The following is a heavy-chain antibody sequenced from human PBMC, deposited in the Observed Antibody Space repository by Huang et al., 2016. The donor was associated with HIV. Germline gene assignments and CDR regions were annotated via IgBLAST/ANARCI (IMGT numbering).Heavy chain of an antibody. Sequence: KKPGSSVKVSCQASGGSFSDQIISWVRQAPGQRFEWMGGIIPLFRAPAYAQEFKGRVTMTAAESTATIYMELNSLTSEDTAVYYCAMSLRYQYDSRSYWGRYFDYWGQGTLVTVSS. D-gene: IGHD3-16*01. CDR2: IIPLFRAP. J-gene: IGHJ4*02. CDR3: AMSLRYQYDSRSYWGRYFDY. CDR1: GGSFSDQI. V-gene: IGHV1-69*01.